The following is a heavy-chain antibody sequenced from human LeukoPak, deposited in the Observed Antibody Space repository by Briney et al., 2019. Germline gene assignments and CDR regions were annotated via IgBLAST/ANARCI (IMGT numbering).Heavy chain of an antibody. J-gene: IGHJ4*02. V-gene: IGHV1-18*01. D-gene: IGHD3-3*01. Sequence: ASVKVSCKASGYTFTSYGISWVRQAPGQGLEWVGWISAYNGNTNYAQKLQGRVTMTTDTSTSTAYMELRSLRSDDTAVYYCARPDINYDFWSGYYYWGQGTLVTVSS. CDR3: ARPDINYDFWSGYYY. CDR1: GYTFTSYG. CDR2: ISAYNGNT.